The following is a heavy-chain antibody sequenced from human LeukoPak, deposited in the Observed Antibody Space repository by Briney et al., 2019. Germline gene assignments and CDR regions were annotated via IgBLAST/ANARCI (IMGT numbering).Heavy chain of an antibody. CDR2: ISWNSGNI. Sequence: PGGSLRLSCAASGFTFDDYAMHWVRQAPGKGLEWVSGISWNSGNIAYAESVKGRFTISRDNAKDSLYLQMNSLRAEDTAFYYCSGWPDYWGQGTLVTVSS. D-gene: IGHD6-25*01. J-gene: IGHJ4*02. V-gene: IGHV3-9*01. CDR1: GFTFDDYA. CDR3: SGWPDY.